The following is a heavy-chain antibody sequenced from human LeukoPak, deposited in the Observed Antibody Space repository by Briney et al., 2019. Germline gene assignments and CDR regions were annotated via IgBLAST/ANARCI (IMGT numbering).Heavy chain of an antibody. J-gene: IGHJ4*02. V-gene: IGHV1-2*02. CDR1: GYTFTGYY. CDR3: ARAEYYFGSGSFCRY. D-gene: IGHD3-10*01. Sequence: ASVKVSCKASGYTFTGYYMHWVRQAPGQGLEWMGWINPNSGGTNYAQRFQGRVTMTRDTSISTAYMELSRLRSDDTAVYYCARAEYYFGSGSFCRYWGQGTLVTVSS. CDR2: INPNSGGT.